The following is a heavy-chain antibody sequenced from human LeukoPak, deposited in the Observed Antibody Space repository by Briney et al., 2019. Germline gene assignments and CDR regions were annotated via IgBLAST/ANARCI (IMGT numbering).Heavy chain of an antibody. Sequence: VASVKVSCKASGYTLTSYGISWVRQAPGQGLEWMGWISAYNGNTNYAQNFQGRLTMTADTSTSTAYMELRGLRSDDTAVYYCARDLMYYYDSVSYHFDYWGQGTLVTVSS. D-gene: IGHD3-22*01. CDR1: GYTLTSYG. CDR2: ISAYNGNT. CDR3: ARDLMYYYDSVSYHFDY. J-gene: IGHJ4*02. V-gene: IGHV1-18*01.